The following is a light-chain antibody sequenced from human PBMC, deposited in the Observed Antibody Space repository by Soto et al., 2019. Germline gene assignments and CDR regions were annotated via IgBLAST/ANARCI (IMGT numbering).Light chain of an antibody. CDR3: QSYDSSTNPYV. CDR1: SGSIASNY. Sequence: NFMLTQPHSVSESPGKTVTISCTRSSGSIASNYVQWYQQRPGSAPTTVIYEDNQRPSGVPDRFSGSIDSSSNSASLTISGLKTEDEADYYCQSYDSSTNPYVFGTGTKLTVL. J-gene: IGLJ1*01. V-gene: IGLV6-57*04. CDR2: EDN.